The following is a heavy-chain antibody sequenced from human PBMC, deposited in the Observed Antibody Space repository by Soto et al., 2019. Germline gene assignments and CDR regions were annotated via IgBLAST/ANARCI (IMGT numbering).Heavy chain of an antibody. Sequence: GGSLRLSCAASGFTFSSYGMHWVRQAPGKGLEWVAVIWYDGSNKYYADSVKGRFTISRDNSKNTLYLQMNSLRAEDTAVYYCARELMAYYYDSSGTKGSICPGYWGQGTLVTVSS. CDR1: GFTFSSYG. CDR3: ARELMAYYYDSSGTKGSICPGY. V-gene: IGHV3-33*01. D-gene: IGHD3-22*01. CDR2: IWYDGSNK. J-gene: IGHJ4*02.